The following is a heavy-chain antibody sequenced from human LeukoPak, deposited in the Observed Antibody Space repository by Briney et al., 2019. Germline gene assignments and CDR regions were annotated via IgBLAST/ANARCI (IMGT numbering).Heavy chain of an antibody. J-gene: IGHJ5*02. CDR2: INPNSGGT. CDR1: GYTFTGYY. CDR3: AIETDIVVVVAATPEHWFDP. D-gene: IGHD2-15*01. V-gene: IGHV1-2*02. Sequence: ASVKLSCKASGYTFTGYYMHWVRQAPGQGLEWMGWINPNSGGTNYAQKFQGRVTMTRDTSISTAYMELSRLRSDDTAVYYCAIETDIVVVVAATPEHWFDPWGQGTLVTVSS.